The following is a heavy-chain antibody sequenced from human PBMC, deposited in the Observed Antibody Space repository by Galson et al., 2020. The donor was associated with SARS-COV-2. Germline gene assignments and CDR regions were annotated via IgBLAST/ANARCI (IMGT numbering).Heavy chain of an antibody. CDR3: ARGRENYYDSSGSYFDY. CDR2: IYYSGST. CDR1: GGSISSGGYS. J-gene: IGHJ4*02. Sequence: TLSLTCAVSGGSISSGGYSWSWIRQPPGKGLEWIGYIYYSGSTYYNPSLKSRVTISVDTSKNQFSLKLSSVTAADTAVYYCARGRENYYDSSGSYFDYWGQGTLVTVSS. D-gene: IGHD3-22*01. V-gene: IGHV4-30-4*07.